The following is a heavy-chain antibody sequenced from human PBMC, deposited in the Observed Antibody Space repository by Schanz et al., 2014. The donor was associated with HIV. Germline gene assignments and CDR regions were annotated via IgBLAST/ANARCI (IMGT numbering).Heavy chain of an antibody. CDR2: INPSVGTT. CDR3: ARGVDILTAFDY. CDR1: GYTFTRYY. V-gene: IGHV1-46*01. Sequence: QVQLVQPGAEVKKPGASVKVSCKASGYTFTRYYMHWVRQAPGQGLEWMGVINPSVGTTRYAQKFQGRVTMTRDTSTSPVYMELYSLTSEDTAVYYCARGVDILTAFDYWDQGTLVVVSS. J-gene: IGHJ4*02. D-gene: IGHD3-9*01.